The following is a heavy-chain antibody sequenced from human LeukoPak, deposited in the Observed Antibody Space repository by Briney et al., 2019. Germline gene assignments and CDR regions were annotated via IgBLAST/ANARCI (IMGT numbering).Heavy chain of an antibody. V-gene: IGHV1-8*01. D-gene: IGHD2-2*01. CDR1: GYTFTNYD. J-gene: IGHJ4*02. CDR3: ARALRYCSTTSCQYYFDY. CDR2: MNPNSGNT. Sequence: ASVKVSCKASGYTFTNYDINWVRQAAGQGLEWMGWMNPNSGNTGYAQKFQGRVTMTRNTPISTAYMELSSLKSEDTAVYYCARALRYCSTTSCQYYFDYWGQGTLVTVSS.